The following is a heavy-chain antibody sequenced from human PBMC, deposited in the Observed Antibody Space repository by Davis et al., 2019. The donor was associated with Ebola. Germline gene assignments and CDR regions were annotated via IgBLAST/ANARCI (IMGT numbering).Heavy chain of an antibody. CDR1: GYTLTELS. CDR3: ATDQRWNYAGGYYYYGMDV. D-gene: IGHD1-7*01. J-gene: IGHJ6*02. V-gene: IGHV1-24*01. Sequence: AASVKVSCKVSGYTLTELSMHWVRQAPGKGLEWMGGFDPEDGETIYAQKFQGRVTMTEDTSTDTAYMELSSLRSEYTAGYYCATDQRWNYAGGYYYYGMDVWGQGTTVTVSS. CDR2: FDPEDGET.